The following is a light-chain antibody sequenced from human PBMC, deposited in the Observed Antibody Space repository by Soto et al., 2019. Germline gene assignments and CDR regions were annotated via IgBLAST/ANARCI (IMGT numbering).Light chain of an antibody. V-gene: IGKV3-11*01. CDR2: DAS. Sequence: EIVLTQSPATLSLSPGERATLSCRASQSVSSYLAWYQQKPGQAPRLLIYDASNRATGIPARFSGSGSGTDFTLTISSLEPEDFAVYYCQQRSNWTPGLNFGGATKVDI. J-gene: IGKJ4*01. CDR1: QSVSSY. CDR3: QQRSNWTPGLN.